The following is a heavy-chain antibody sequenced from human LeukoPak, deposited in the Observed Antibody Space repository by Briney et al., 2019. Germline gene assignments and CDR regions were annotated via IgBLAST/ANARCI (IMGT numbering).Heavy chain of an antibody. CDR2: ISNDETKR. Sequence: GGPLRLSCAASGLTFSRYPLHWARQAPGKGLEWLSLISNDETKRFYSDSVKGRFTISRDNSKNTLYLQLNSLRPEDTAVYYCARDPKDTSGWTYSYYGMDVWGKGTTVTVSS. CDR3: ARDPKDTSGWTYSYYGMDV. V-gene: IGHV3-30*04. J-gene: IGHJ6*04. CDR1: GLTFSRYP. D-gene: IGHD6-19*01.